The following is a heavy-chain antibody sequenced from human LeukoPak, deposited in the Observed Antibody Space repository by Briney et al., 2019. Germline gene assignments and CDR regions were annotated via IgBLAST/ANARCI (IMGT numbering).Heavy chain of an antibody. D-gene: IGHD1-26*01. CDR3: AREVGATAYYFDY. V-gene: IGHV3-30-3*01. Sequence: GRSLRLSCAASGFTFSSYAMHWVRQAPGKGLEWVAVISYDGSNKYYADSVKGRFTISRDNSKNMLYLQMNSLRAEDTAVYYCAREVGATAYYFDYWGQGTLVTVSS. CDR1: GFTFSSYA. CDR2: ISYDGSNK. J-gene: IGHJ4*02.